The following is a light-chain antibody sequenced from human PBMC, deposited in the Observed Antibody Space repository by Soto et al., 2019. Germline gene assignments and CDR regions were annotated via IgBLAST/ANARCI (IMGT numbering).Light chain of an antibody. J-gene: IGKJ2*01. V-gene: IGKV3-20*01. CDR2: GAS. Sequence: EIVLTQSPGTLSLSPGERATLSCRAGQSVSNSYLAWYQQKPGQAPRLLIYGASSRATGIPDRFSGSGSGTDFTLTISRLEPEDFVVYYCQQYGSSPYTFGQGTKLEIK. CDR3: QQYGSSPYT. CDR1: QSVSNSY.